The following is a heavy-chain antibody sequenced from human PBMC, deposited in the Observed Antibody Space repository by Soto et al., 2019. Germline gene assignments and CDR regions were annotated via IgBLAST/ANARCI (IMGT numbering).Heavy chain of an antibody. CDR1: GGTFSSYA. CDR3: ARASSGYYDNWFDP. CDR2: IIPIFGTA. J-gene: IGHJ5*02. V-gene: IGHV1-69*13. D-gene: IGHD3-22*01. Sequence: SVKVSCKASGGTFSSYAISWVRQAPGQGLEWMGGIIPIFGTANYAQKFQGRVTITADESTSTAYIELSSLRSEDTVVYYCARASSGYYDNWFDPWGQGTLVTVSS.